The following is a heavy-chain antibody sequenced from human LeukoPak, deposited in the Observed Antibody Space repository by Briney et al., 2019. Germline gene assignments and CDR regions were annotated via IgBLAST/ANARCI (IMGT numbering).Heavy chain of an antibody. V-gene: IGHV4-61*02. J-gene: IGHJ4*02. CDR1: GGSISSGGYS. CDR3: AREGQQLVPPFDY. CDR2: IYTSGST. Sequence: KPSQTLSLTCAVSGGSISSGGYSWGWIRQPPGKGLEWIGRIYTSGSTNYNPSLESRVTISVDTSKNQFSLKLTSLTAADTAVYYCAREGQQLVPPFDYWGQGNLVTVSS. D-gene: IGHD6-6*01.